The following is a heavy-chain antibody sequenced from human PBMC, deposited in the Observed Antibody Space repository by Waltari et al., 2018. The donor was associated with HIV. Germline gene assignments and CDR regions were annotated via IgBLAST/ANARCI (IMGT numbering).Heavy chain of an antibody. V-gene: IGHV4-59*01. J-gene: IGHJ4*02. Sequence: QVQLQESGPGLVKPSETLSLTCTVSGGSISNYYWSWIRQPPGKGLEWIAYIYYTGSANHNPSLKSRVTISVDTSKNQFSLKVRSVTAADTARYYCARVDRYTSSGLDYWGQGTLVNVSS. D-gene: IGHD6-13*01. CDR1: GGSISNYY. CDR3: ARVDRYTSSGLDY. CDR2: IYYTGSA.